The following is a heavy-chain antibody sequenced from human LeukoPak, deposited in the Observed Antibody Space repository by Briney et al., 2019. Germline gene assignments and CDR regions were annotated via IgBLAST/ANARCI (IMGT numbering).Heavy chain of an antibody. CDR2: INHSGSA. CDR3: SRRGFGDY. D-gene: IGHD3-10*01. J-gene: IGHJ4*02. Sequence: SETLSLTCAVSGGSFSAYYWAWIRQPPGKGLEWIGEINHSGSANYNPSLKSRVTISLDTSKNQFSLKLSSVTATDTAVYYCSRRGFGDYWGPGTLVTVSS. CDR1: GGSFSAYY. V-gene: IGHV4-34*01.